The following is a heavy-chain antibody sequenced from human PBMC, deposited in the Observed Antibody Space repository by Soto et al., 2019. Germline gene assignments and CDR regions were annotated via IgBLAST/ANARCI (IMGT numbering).Heavy chain of an antibody. J-gene: IGHJ4*02. D-gene: IGHD1-26*01. CDR3: ARVNSGRYYPRVWYYFDY. V-gene: IGHV1-69*01. CDR1: GGTFSSYA. Sequence: QVQLVQSGAEVKKPGSSVKVSCKASGGTFSSYAISWVRQAPGQGLEWMGGIIPICGTANYAQKFQGRVPITADDSTSTAYMELSSLRSEDTAVYYCARVNSGRYYPRVWYYFDYWGQGTLVTVSS. CDR2: IIPICGTA.